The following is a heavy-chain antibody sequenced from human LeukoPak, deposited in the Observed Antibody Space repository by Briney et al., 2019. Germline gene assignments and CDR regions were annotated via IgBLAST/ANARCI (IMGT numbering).Heavy chain of an antibody. CDR3: ARDGVQLWSPYYMYV. Sequence: GGSLRLSCAASGFTFSIYWMSWVRQAPGKGLEWVANIKQDGSEKYYVDSVKGRFTISRDNAKNSLYLQMNSLRAEDTAVFYCARDGVQLWSPYYMYVWGKGTTVTVSS. V-gene: IGHV3-7*01. D-gene: IGHD5-18*01. J-gene: IGHJ6*03. CDR1: GFTFSIYW. CDR2: IKQDGSEK.